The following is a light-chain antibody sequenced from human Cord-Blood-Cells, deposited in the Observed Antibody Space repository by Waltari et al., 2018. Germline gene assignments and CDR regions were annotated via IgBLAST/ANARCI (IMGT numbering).Light chain of an antibody. J-gene: IGLJ3*02. CDR3: CSYAGSYTYWV. Sequence: QSALTQPRSVSGSPGQSVTISCTGTSSDVGGYNYVSWYLQHPGKAPKLMIYDVSTRPSGVPDRFSGSKSGNTASLTISGLQAEDEADYYCCSYAGSYTYWVFGGGTKLTVL. V-gene: IGLV2-11*01. CDR1: SSDVGGYNY. CDR2: DVS.